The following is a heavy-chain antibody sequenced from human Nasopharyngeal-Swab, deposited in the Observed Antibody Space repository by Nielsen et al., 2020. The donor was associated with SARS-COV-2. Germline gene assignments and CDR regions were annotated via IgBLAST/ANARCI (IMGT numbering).Heavy chain of an antibody. CDR2: IYYSGST. Sequence: SETLPLTCTVSGGSISSYYWSWIRQPPGKGLEWIGYIYYSGSTNYNPSLKSRVTISVDTSKNQFSLKLSSVTAADTAVYYCAIAVRGVSGGYYFDYWGQGTLVTVSS. V-gene: IGHV4-59*01. J-gene: IGHJ4*02. CDR1: GGSISSYY. D-gene: IGHD3-10*01. CDR3: AIAVRGVSGGYYFDY.